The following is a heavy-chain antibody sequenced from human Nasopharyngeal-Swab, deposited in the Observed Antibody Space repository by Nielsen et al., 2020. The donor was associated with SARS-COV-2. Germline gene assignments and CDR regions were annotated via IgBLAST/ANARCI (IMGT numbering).Heavy chain of an antibody. V-gene: IGHV3-74*01. J-gene: IGHJ4*02. CDR2: INGDGSTT. Sequence: GEYLKISCAASGFTFSSYWMHWVRQAPGKGLVWVSRINGDGSTTNYADSVKGRFTISRDNDKNMLYLQMNSLRAEDTAVYYCARGGLHSNYLFDYWGQGTLVTVSS. CDR1: GFTFSSYW. D-gene: IGHD4-11*01. CDR3: ARGGLHSNYLFDY.